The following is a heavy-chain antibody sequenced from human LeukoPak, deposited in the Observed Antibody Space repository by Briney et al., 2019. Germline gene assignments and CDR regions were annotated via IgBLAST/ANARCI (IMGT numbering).Heavy chain of an antibody. Sequence: EASVKVSCKASGYTFTSYDINWVRQATGQGLGWMGWMNPNSGNTGYAQKFQGRVTMTRNTSISTAYMELSSLRSEDTAVYYCVRGSSGAVAGTSGAWGQGTLVTVSS. D-gene: IGHD6-19*01. V-gene: IGHV1-8*01. CDR2: MNPNSGNT. CDR1: GYTFTSYD. J-gene: IGHJ5*02. CDR3: VRGSSGAVAGTSGA.